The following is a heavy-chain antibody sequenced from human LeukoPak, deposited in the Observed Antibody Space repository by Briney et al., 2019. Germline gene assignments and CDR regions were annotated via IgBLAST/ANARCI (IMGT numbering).Heavy chain of an antibody. D-gene: IGHD6-19*01. CDR2: INPNSGGT. V-gene: IGHV1-2*02. CDR3: ATSSRGGNSFDI. Sequence: ASVKVSCKASGYTFIGYDMHWVRQAPGQGLEWMGWINPNSGGTNYAQKFQGRVTMTRDTSISTAYMELSRLRSDDTAVYSCATSSRGGNSFDIWGQGTMVTVSS. CDR1: GYTFIGYD. J-gene: IGHJ3*02.